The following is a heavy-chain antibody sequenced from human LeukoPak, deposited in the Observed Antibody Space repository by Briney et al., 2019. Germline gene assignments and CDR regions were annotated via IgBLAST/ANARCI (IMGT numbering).Heavy chain of an antibody. J-gene: IGHJ4*02. D-gene: IGHD6-19*01. CDR2: ISGSGGST. CDR1: GFTFSSYA. V-gene: IGHV3-23*01. Sequence: GGSLRLSCAASGFTFSSYAMTWVRQAPGKGLEWVSAISGSGGSTYYADSVKGRFTISRDNSKNTLYLQMNSPRAEDTAVYYCAKETDSSGWYPFDYWGQGTLVTVSS. CDR3: AKETDSSGWYPFDY.